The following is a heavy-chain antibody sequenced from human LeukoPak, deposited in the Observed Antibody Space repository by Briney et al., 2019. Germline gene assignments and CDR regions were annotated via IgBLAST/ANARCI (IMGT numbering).Heavy chain of an antibody. D-gene: IGHD2-21*01. J-gene: IGHJ4*02. Sequence: SETLSLTCTVSGGSISSSSYYWGWIRQPPGKELEWIGYISYSGTTIYNPSLNSRVTISLDRSKSRFALQVTSVTAADTAVYYCARSTSYILWSLWGQGTRVTVSS. CDR3: ARSTSYILWSL. V-gene: IGHV4-61*05. CDR1: GGSISSSSYY. CDR2: ISYSGTT.